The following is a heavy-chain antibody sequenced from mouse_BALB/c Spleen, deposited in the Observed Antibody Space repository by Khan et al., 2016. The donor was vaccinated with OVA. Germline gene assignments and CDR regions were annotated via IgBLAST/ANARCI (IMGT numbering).Heavy chain of an antibody. CDR1: GFSLSNYG. Sequence: QVQLKQPGPGPVAPSQTLSITCTVSGFSLSNYGVHWVRQPPGKGLECLGAIWAGGSTNHNSALMSRLSIRKDDSKSQVFLKMNSLQTDDTAMYYCARAFYNGAWFAYWGQGTLVTVSA. D-gene: IGHD1-3*01. V-gene: IGHV2-9*02. J-gene: IGHJ3*01. CDR2: IWAGGST. CDR3: ARAFYNGAWFAY.